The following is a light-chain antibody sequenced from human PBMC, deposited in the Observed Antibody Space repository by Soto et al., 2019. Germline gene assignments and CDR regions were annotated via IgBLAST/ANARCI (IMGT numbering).Light chain of an antibody. Sequence: IVLTQSPGTLSLFPGERATLSCRASQSLSTGYLAWYQQKPGQAPRLLIYGASSRATGIPDRFSGSGSGTDFTLTISRLEPEDFAVYHCQQYGSSTTFGQGTRLEIK. CDR2: GAS. CDR3: QQYGSSTT. CDR1: QSLSTGY. J-gene: IGKJ5*01. V-gene: IGKV3-20*01.